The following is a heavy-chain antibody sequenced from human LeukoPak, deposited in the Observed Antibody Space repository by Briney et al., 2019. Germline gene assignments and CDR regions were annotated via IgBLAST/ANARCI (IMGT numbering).Heavy chain of an antibody. V-gene: IGHV3-21*01. CDR1: GFTFSSYS. Sequence: GGPLRLSCAASGFTFSSYSMNWVRQAPGKGLEWVSSISSSSSYIYYADSVKGRFTISRDNAKNSLYLQMNSLRAEDTAVYYCARDQVVVVVAATYYYYGMDVWGQGTTVTVSS. CDR2: ISSSSSYI. CDR3: ARDQVVVVVAATYYYYGMDV. J-gene: IGHJ6*02. D-gene: IGHD2-15*01.